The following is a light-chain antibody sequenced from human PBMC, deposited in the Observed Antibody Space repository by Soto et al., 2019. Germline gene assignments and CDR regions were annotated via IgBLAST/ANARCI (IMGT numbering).Light chain of an antibody. Sequence: QSVLTQPPSASVTPGHRVTISCSGSSSNNGSNTVSWYQQVPGTAPKLLIYSNNQRPSWVTDRFSGSKSGNSASLATSGLQSEDEADYYCAAWDDSLNALDFGTGTKLNVL. CDR1: SSNNGSNT. CDR3: AAWDDSLNALD. J-gene: IGLJ1*01. V-gene: IGLV1-44*01. CDR2: SNN.